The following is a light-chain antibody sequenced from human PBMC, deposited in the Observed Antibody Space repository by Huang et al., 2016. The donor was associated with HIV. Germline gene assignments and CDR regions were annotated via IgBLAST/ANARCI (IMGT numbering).Light chain of an antibody. CDR1: QSVYSSSTSKDY. J-gene: IGKJ1*01. CDR3: QQYYSSPQT. Sequence: DIIMTQSPDSLAVSLGERATLNCRSSQSVYSSSTSKDYMDWFQQKPGQPPRLLLFWASTREAGVPDRFSGSGSGTHFTLTIANLEAEDAAIYYCQQYYSSPQTFGQGTRVEVK. V-gene: IGKV4-1*01. CDR2: WAS.